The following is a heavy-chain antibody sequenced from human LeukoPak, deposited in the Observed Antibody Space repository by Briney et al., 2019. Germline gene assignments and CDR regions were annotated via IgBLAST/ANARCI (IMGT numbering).Heavy chain of an antibody. Sequence: GRSLRLSCAASGFTFSSYGMHWVRQAPGKGLEWVAVIWYDGSNKYYADSVKGRFTISRDNSKNTLYLQMNSLRAEDTAVYYCARDSAGRWLQPADAFDIWGQGTMVTVSS. J-gene: IGHJ3*02. CDR3: ARDSAGRWLQPADAFDI. D-gene: IGHD5-24*01. V-gene: IGHV3-33*01. CDR2: IWYDGSNK. CDR1: GFTFSSYG.